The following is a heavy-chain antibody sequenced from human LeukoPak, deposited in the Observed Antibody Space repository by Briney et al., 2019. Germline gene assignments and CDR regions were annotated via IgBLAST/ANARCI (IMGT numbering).Heavy chain of an antibody. Sequence: NPSETLSLTCTVSGGSISSYYWSWIRQPPGKGLEWIGYIYYSGSTNDNPSLKSRVTISVDTSKNQFSLKLSSVTAADTAVYCCARAPSGDLKFDYWGQGTLVTVSS. CDR2: IYYSGST. V-gene: IGHV4-59*01. D-gene: IGHD4-17*01. J-gene: IGHJ4*02. CDR1: GGSISSYY. CDR3: ARAPSGDLKFDY.